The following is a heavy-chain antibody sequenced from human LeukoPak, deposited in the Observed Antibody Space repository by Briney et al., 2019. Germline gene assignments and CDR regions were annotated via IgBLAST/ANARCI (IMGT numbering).Heavy chain of an antibody. D-gene: IGHD6-13*01. Sequence: GGSLRLSCAASGFTFSSYAMHWVRQAAGKGLEWVSCISYDGSNKYYADSVKGRCTISRDNSKNTLYLQMNSLRAEDTAVYYCARDRGSSSWYYFDYWGQGALVSVSS. J-gene: IGHJ4*02. CDR2: ISYDGSNK. CDR3: ARDRGSSSWYYFDY. V-gene: IGHV3-30-3*01. CDR1: GFTFSSYA.